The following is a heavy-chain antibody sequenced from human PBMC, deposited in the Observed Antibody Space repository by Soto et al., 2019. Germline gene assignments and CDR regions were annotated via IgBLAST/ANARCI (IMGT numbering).Heavy chain of an antibody. CDR3: AREWVTMVRGVKDYYYMDV. CDR2: IYSGGST. J-gene: IGHJ6*03. D-gene: IGHD3-10*01. CDR1: GFTVSSNY. Sequence: GGSLRLSCAASGFTVSSNYMSWVRQAPGKGLEWVSVIYSGGSTYYADSVKGRFTISRDNSKNTLYLQMNSLRAEDTAVYYCAREWVTMVRGVKDYYYMDVWGKGTTVTVSS. V-gene: IGHV3-66*01.